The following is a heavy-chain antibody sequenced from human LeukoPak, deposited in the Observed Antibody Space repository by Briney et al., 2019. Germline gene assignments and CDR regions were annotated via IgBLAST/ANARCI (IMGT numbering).Heavy chain of an antibody. CDR2: ISSSSSTI. V-gene: IGHV3-48*01. CDR1: GFTFSTYS. Sequence: GGSLRLSCAASGFTFSTYSINWVRQAPGKGLEWVSYISSSSSTIYYADSVKGRFTISRDNAKNSLYLQMNSLRAEDTAVYYCARGSTYYDSSGQVPFDYWGQGTLVTVSS. D-gene: IGHD3-22*01. J-gene: IGHJ4*02. CDR3: ARGSTYYDSSGQVPFDY.